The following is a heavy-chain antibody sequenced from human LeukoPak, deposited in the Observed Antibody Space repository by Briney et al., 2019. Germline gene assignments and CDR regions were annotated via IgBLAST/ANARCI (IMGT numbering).Heavy chain of an antibody. CDR2: NSAYNGNT. Sequence: ASVKVSCKASGYTFTSYGISWVRQAPGQGLEWMGWNSAYNGNTNYAQKLQGRVTMTTDTSTSTAYMELRSLRSDDTAVYYCARATPMVRGRENWFDPWGQGTLVTVSS. V-gene: IGHV1-18*01. CDR1: GYTFTSYG. J-gene: IGHJ5*02. D-gene: IGHD3-10*01. CDR3: ARATPMVRGRENWFDP.